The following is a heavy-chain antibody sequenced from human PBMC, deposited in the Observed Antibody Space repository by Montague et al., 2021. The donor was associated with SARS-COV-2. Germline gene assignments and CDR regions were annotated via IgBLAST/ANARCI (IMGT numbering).Heavy chain of an antibody. Sequence: SETLSLTCAVHGTSFSGYYWNWIRQPPGKGLEWIGEINHGGSTKYSPSPKSRLTISADTSKNQFSLKLTSVAAADTAVYYCARLRDGVVPSPILGVGPYYSYYMDVWGRGTTVTVSS. J-gene: IGHJ6*03. D-gene: IGHD3-10*01. V-gene: IGHV4-34*01. CDR1: GTSFSGYY. CDR2: INHGGST. CDR3: ARLRDGVVPSPILGVGPYYSYYMDV.